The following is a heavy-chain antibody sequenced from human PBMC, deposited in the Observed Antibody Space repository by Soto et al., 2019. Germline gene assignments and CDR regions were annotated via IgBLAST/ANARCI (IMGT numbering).Heavy chain of an antibody. Sequence: GASMKVSCKASGYTFTSYAMPWVRQAPGQRLEWMGWINAGNGNTKYSQKFQGRVTITRDTSASTAYMELSSLRSEDTAVYYCARSIVVVTAIDYWGQGTLVIVSS. CDR1: GYTFTSYA. J-gene: IGHJ4*02. CDR3: ARSIVVVTAIDY. V-gene: IGHV1-3*01. CDR2: INAGNGNT. D-gene: IGHD2-21*02.